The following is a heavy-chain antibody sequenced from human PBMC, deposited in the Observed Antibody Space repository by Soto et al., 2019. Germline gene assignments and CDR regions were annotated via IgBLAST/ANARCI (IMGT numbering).Heavy chain of an antibody. J-gene: IGHJ4*02. CDR1: GFNFSSYD. Sequence: GGSLRLSGEASGFNFSSYDMNWVRQAPGKGPEWVSHISGSGTTIYYADSVRGRFTISRDNAQNSLYLQMNSLRAEDRAIYYCARGYTGGWTRGGYFDYWGQGTLVTVSS. V-gene: IGHV3-48*03. CDR2: ISGSGTTI. D-gene: IGHD6-19*01. CDR3: ARGYTGGWTRGGYFDY.